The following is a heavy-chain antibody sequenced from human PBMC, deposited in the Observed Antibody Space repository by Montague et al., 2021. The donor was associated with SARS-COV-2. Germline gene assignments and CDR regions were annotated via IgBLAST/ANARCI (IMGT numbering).Heavy chain of an antibody. J-gene: IGHJ6*02. CDR2: TYYRSKWYN. Sequence: CAISGDSVSSNSAAWNWIRQSPSRGLEWLGGTYYRSKWYNDYAVSVKSRITINPDTSKNQFSLQLNSVTPEDTAVYYCARGLWFGELLSLYYCYGMDVWGQGTTVTVSS. V-gene: IGHV6-1*01. D-gene: IGHD3-10*01. CDR3: ARGLWFGELLSLYYCYGMDV. CDR1: GDSVSSNSAA.